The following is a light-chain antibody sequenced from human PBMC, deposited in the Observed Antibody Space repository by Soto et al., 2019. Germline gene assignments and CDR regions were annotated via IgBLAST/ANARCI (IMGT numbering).Light chain of an antibody. J-gene: IGKJ1*01. CDR2: GAS. CDR1: QSVSSN. Sequence: EIVLTQSPATLSSFPGERATLSCRASQSVSSNLAWYQQKPGQAPRLLIYGASTRATGIPARFSGSGSGTEFTLTISSLQSEDFAVYYCQQYNSWPRTFGQGTKLDIK. V-gene: IGKV3-15*01. CDR3: QQYNSWPRT.